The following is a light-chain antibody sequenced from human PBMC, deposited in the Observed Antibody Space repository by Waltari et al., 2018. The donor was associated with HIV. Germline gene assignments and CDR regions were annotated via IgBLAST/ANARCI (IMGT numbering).Light chain of an antibody. CDR2: GTT. J-gene: IGLJ3*02. V-gene: IGLV1-40*01. CDR1: SSNIGAGYS. Sequence: QSVLTQPPSVSGAPGQRVTVSCTGGSSNIGAGYSVHWSQQLPGAVPKLVIFGTTNRPSGVPARFSGSQSGASAFLAITGLQAADEADYFCQSYDSSLNIWVFGGGTKVTVL. CDR3: QSYDSSLNIWV.